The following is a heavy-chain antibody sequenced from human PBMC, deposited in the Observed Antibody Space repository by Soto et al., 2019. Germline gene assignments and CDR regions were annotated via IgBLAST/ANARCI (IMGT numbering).Heavy chain of an antibody. Sequence: PGGSLRLSCAASGFTFSSYAMSWVRQAPGKGLEWVSAISGSGGSTYYADSVKGRFTISRDNSKNTLYLQMNSLRAEDMAVYYCAKDQGWDVVVVAARSKAVYYGMDVWGQGTTVTVSS. CDR1: GFTFSSYA. CDR2: ISGSGGST. CDR3: AKDQGWDVVVVAARSKAVYYGMDV. V-gene: IGHV3-23*01. D-gene: IGHD2-15*01. J-gene: IGHJ6*02.